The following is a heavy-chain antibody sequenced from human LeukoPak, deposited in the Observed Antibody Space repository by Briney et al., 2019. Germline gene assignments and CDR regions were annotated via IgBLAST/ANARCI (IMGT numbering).Heavy chain of an antibody. J-gene: IGHJ4*02. Sequence: PGGSLRLSCSASGFTFSNYGVHWVRQAPGKGLEWVANIKKDGSDKYYVDSVKGRFTISRDNAKNSLYLQMNSLRAEDTAVYYCARDPYNSSWGLCYFDYWGQGNLVTVSS. D-gene: IGHD3-22*01. V-gene: IGHV3-7*04. CDR1: GFTFSNYG. CDR3: ARDPYNSSWGLCYFDY. CDR2: IKKDGSDK.